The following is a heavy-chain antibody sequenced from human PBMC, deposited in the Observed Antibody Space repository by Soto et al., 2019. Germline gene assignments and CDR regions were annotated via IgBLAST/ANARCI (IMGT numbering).Heavy chain of an antibody. D-gene: IGHD2-2*01. CDR3: AKAGCGGTTCYANY. Sequence: EVQLLESGGGLVQPGGSLRLSCAASGFTFSSYAVSWVRQAPGKGLQWVSSISAGGDSTYYADSVKGRFTSSRDNSQDTLSLQMNSLRADDTAVYYCAKAGCGGTTCYANYWGQGTLVVVSS. CDR2: ISAGGDST. CDR1: GFTFSSYA. J-gene: IGHJ4*02. V-gene: IGHV3-23*01.